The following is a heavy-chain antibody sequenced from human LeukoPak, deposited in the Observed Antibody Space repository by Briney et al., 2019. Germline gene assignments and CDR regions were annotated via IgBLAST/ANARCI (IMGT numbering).Heavy chain of an antibody. V-gene: IGHV1-2*02. CDR3: ARAGVVPAAIDDY. J-gene: IGHJ4*02. CDR2: INPNSGGT. Sequence: GASVKVSCKASGDTFTGYYMHWVRQAPGQGLEWMGWINPNSGGTNYAQKFQGRVTLTRDTSISTAYMELSRLRSDDTAVYYCARAGVVPAAIDDYWGQGTLVTVSS. D-gene: IGHD2-2*02. CDR1: GDTFTGYY.